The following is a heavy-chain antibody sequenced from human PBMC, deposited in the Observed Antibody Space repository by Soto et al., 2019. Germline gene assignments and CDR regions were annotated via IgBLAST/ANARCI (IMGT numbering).Heavy chain of an antibody. J-gene: IGHJ6*02. CDR1: GVTFSSYA. Sequence: SVKVSCKASGVTFSSYAISWVRQAPGQGLEWMGGIIPIFGTANYAQKFQGRVTITADESTSTAYMELSSLRSEDTAVYYCARAHARGVIWNVPSYYYYGMDVWGQGTTVTVSS. V-gene: IGHV1-69*13. D-gene: IGHD3-10*02. CDR2: IIPIFGTA. CDR3: ARAHARGVIWNVPSYYYYGMDV.